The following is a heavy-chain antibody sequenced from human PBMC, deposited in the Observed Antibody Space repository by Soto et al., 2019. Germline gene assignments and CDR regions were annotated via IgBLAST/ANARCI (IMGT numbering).Heavy chain of an antibody. J-gene: IGHJ6*03. Sequence: PSETMSLTCAVYGGSFSGYYWSWIRQPPGKVLEWIGEINHSGSTNYNPSLKSRVTISVDTSKNQFSLKLSSVTAADTAVYYCAGLLSATRSYYYYYMDVWGKGTTVTGSS. V-gene: IGHV4-34*01. CDR2: INHSGST. CDR1: GGSFSGYY. D-gene: IGHD1-26*01. CDR3: AGLLSATRSYYYYYMDV.